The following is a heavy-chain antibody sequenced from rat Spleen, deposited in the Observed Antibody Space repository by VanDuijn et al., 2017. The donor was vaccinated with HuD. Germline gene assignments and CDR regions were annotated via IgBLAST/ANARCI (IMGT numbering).Heavy chain of an antibody. CDR3: GKDMNYYSSYPFYVMGA. Sequence: EVQLVESGGGLVQPGGSLILSCAASGFSFSDYNMAWVRQAPKKGLEWVASISSGGGGTYYPDSVKGRFTISRDNAKSTLYLQMDSLRSEDTATYYCGKDMNYYSSYPFYVMGAWGQGTSVTVSS. CDR2: ISSGGGGT. V-gene: IGHV5S23*01. J-gene: IGHJ4*01. CDR1: GFSFSDYN. D-gene: IGHD1-2*01.